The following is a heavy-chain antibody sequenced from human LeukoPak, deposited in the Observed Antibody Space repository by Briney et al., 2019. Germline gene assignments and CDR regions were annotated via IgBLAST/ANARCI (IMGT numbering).Heavy chain of an antibody. CDR2: IYYSGST. CDR1: GDSISDYY. D-gene: IGHD6-19*01. Sequence: PSETLSLTCTVSGDSISDYYWSWIQQPPGKGLEWIGYIYYSGSTNYIPSLKSRVTISVDTSKNQFSLKLSSVTAADTAVYYCARVLARGIAVACDAFDIWGQGTMVTVSS. CDR3: ARVLARGIAVACDAFDI. V-gene: IGHV4-59*01. J-gene: IGHJ3*02.